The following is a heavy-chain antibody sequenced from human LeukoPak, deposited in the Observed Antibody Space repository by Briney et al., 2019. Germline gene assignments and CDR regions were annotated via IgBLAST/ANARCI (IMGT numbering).Heavy chain of an antibody. CDR2: ISHSGTT. CDR1: GGSVTSVNW. Sequence: SGTLSLTCAVSGGSVTSVNWWTWVRQPPGKGLEWIGEISHSGTTNFNPSLKSRVTISVDKSKNQFSLKLSSVTAADTAVYYCARLNIVVVPAAIIGVDYWGQGTLVTVSS. CDR3: ARLNIVVVPAAIIGVDY. J-gene: IGHJ4*02. D-gene: IGHD2-2*01. V-gene: IGHV4-4*02.